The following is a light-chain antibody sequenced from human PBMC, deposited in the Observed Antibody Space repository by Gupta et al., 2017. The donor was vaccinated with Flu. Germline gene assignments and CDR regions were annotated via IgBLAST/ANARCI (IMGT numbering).Light chain of an antibody. CDR2: LGS. Sequence: DIVMTQSPRSLPVPPGGPASISCRSSQSLLHSNGYNYLDWYLQKPGQSPQLLIYLGSNRASGVPDRFSGSGSGTDFTLKISRVEAEDVGVYYCMQALQTPYSFGQGTKLEIK. V-gene: IGKV2-28*01. CDR1: QSLLHSNGYNY. J-gene: IGKJ2*03. CDR3: MQALQTPYS.